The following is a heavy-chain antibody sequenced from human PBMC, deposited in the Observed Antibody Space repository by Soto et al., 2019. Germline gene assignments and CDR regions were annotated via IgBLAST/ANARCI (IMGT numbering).Heavy chain of an antibody. V-gene: IGHV4-39*01. Sequence: QLQLQESGPGLVKPSETLSLTCTVSGGSINRRTSYCAWIRQSPGKGPEWMATFYSGSTYYNPSLKRRLTMSVDTSPNQFSLRLRSVAAPDTAVYYCATTRGIAVGGSFDHWGQGTLVTVSS. J-gene: IGHJ5*02. CDR3: ATTRGIAVGGSFDH. CDR1: GGSINRRTSY. CDR2: FYSGST. D-gene: IGHD6-19*01.